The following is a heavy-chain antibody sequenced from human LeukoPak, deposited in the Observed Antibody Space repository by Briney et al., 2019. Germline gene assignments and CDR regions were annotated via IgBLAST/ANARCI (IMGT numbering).Heavy chain of an antibody. Sequence: PSETLSLTCTVSGGSNNSDFWSWVRQPPGKGLEWIGYIYYSGSTSYNPSLKSRVTISVDTSKNQFSLKLRSVTAADTAVYYCARVEQQWLVQDYWGQGTLVTVSS. V-gene: IGHV4-59*01. D-gene: IGHD6-19*01. CDR1: GGSNNSDF. CDR2: IYYSGST. J-gene: IGHJ4*02. CDR3: ARVEQQWLVQDY.